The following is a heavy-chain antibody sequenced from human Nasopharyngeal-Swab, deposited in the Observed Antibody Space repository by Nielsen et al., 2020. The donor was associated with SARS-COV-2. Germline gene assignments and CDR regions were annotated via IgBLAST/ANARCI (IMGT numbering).Heavy chain of an antibody. CDR2: SRDKANGYTT. V-gene: IGHV3-72*01. D-gene: IGHD4-17*01. J-gene: IGHJ4*02. CDR1: GFTLCDHY. Sequence: GGSLRLSCVASGFTLCDHYMDWVRQSPGKGLEWVGRSRDKANGYTTEYAASVKGRFTISRDDSKNSLYMQMNSLQIEDTAVYYCTCAPETTTHPAYWGQGTLVTVSS. CDR3: TCAPETTTHPAY.